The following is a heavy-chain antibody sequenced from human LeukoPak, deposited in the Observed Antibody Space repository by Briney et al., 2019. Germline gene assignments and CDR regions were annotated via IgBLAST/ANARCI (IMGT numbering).Heavy chain of an antibody. CDR3: ARDTYYDILTGYTAGGLFDY. CDR2: INPNSGGT. J-gene: IGHJ4*02. Sequence: ASVKVSCKASGYTFTGYYMQWVRQAPGQGLEWMGWINPNSGGTNYAQKFQGRVTMTRDTSISTACMELSRLRSDDTAVYYCARDTYYDILTGYTAGGLFDYWGQGTLVTVSS. V-gene: IGHV1-2*02. D-gene: IGHD3-9*01. CDR1: GYTFTGYY.